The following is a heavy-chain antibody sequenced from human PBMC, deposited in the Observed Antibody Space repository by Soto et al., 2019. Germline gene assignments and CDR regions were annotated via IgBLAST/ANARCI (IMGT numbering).Heavy chain of an antibody. CDR1: GGSISSGGYS. V-gene: IGHV4-30-2*01. CDR2: IYHSGST. CDR3: ARGGCGGECSLDY. D-gene: IGHD2-21*01. Sequence: SEPLSLTCAVSGGSISSGGYSWSWIRQPPGKGLEWIGYIYHSGSTYYNPSLKSRVTISVDRSKNQFSLKLSSVRSEDTAVYYCARGGCGGECSLDYWGQGTPVTVSS. J-gene: IGHJ4*02.